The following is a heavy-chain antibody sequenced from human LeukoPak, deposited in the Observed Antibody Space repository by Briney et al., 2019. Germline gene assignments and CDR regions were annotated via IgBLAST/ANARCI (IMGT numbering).Heavy chain of an antibody. CDR3: ARNFDS. Sequence: GGSLRLSCAASGFTFTSYTMNWVRQAPGKGLEWVSYITSSSSTIYYADSVKGRFTMSRDNAENSLYLQMNSLRAEDTAVYYCARNFDSWGQGTLVTVSS. CDR1: GFTFTSYT. V-gene: IGHV3-48*01. J-gene: IGHJ4*02. D-gene: IGHD2/OR15-2a*01. CDR2: ITSSSSTI.